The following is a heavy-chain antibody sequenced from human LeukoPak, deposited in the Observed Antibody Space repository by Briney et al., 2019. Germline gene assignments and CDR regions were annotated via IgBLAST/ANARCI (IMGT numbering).Heavy chain of an antibody. D-gene: IGHD3-22*01. V-gene: IGHV1-69*05. CDR3: AILIGAGAFDI. CDR1: GGTFSSYA. J-gene: IGHJ3*02. Sequence: SVKVSCKASGGTFSSYAISWVRQAPGQGLEWMVRIIPIFATANYAQKFQGRVTITTDESTSTAYMELSSLRSEHTAVYYCAILIGAGAFDIWGQGTMVTVSS. CDR2: IIPIFATA.